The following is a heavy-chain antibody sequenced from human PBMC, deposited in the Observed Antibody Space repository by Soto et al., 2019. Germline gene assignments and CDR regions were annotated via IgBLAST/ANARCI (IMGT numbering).Heavy chain of an antibody. V-gene: IGHV4-59*01. CDR1: GGSISSYY. CDR3: AGGQLWLFGMDV. CDR2: IYYSGST. J-gene: IGHJ6*02. D-gene: IGHD5-18*01. Sequence: QVQLQESGPGLVKPSETLSLTCTVSGGSISSYYWSWIRQPPGKGLEWIGYIYYSGSTNYNPSLKSRVTISVDTSKNQFSLKLSSVTAADTVVYYCAGGQLWLFGMDVWGQGTTVTVSS.